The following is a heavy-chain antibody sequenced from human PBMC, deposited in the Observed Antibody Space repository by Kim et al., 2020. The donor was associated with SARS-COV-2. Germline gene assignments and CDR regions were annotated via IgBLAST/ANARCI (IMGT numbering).Heavy chain of an antibody. D-gene: IGHD3-16*01. CDR3: ARLGKLYGMDV. CDR2: IYYSGST. J-gene: IGHJ6*02. Sequence: SETLSLTCTVSGGSISSGGYYWSWIRQHPGKGLEWIGYIYYSGSTYYNPSLKSRVTISVDTSKNQFSLKLSSVTAAATAVYYCARLGKLYGMDVWGQGTTVTVSS. V-gene: IGHV4-31*03. CDR1: GGSISSGGYY.